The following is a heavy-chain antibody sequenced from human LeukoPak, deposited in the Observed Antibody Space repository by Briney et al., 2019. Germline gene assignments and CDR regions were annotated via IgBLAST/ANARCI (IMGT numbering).Heavy chain of an antibody. V-gene: IGHV3-74*01. D-gene: IGHD3-16*01. CDR2: ITGDETNT. CDR1: GFTFSNYL. Sequence: GGSLRLSCAGSGFTFSNYLIHWVRQAPGKGLVWVSRITGDETNTLYADSVQGRFTLSRDNAKNTVYLQMNSLRAEDTAVYYCAADWGGWTTWGQGTLVTVSS. CDR3: AADWGGWTT. J-gene: IGHJ5*02.